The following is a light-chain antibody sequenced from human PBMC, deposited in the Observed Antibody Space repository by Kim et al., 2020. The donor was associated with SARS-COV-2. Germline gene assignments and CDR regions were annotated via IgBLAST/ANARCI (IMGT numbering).Light chain of an antibody. CDR1: QDISNY. CDR2: AAS. J-gene: IGKJ3*01. CDR3: QQYDNLFT. Sequence: DIQMTQSPSYLSASVGDRVTITCQASQDISNYLNWYQQKPGKAPKLLIYAASNLETGVPSRFGGSGSGTDFAFTISSLQPEDIATYFCQQYDNLFTFGPGTKVDIK. V-gene: IGKV1-33*01.